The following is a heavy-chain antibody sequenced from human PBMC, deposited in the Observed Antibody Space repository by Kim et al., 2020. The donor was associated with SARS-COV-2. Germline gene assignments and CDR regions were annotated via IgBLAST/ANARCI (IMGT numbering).Heavy chain of an antibody. CDR2: ISGSGGST. V-gene: IGHV3-23*01. CDR3: AYPAPYYNSGSSGY. CDR1: GFTFSSSA. Sequence: GGSLRLSCAASGFTFSSSAMSWVRQAPGKGLEWVSVISGSGGSTFHANSVKGRFTISRDNSKNTLYLQMNSLRAEDTAVYYCAYPAPYYNSGSSGYWGQGTLVTVSS. D-gene: IGHD3-10*01. J-gene: IGHJ4*02.